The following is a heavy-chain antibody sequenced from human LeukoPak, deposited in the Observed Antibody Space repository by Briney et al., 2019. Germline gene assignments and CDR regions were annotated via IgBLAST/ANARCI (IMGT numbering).Heavy chain of an antibody. Sequence: GGSLRLSCAASGFTFSSYWMNWVRQAPGKGLEWVANIKQDGSEKNYVDSVKGRFTISRDNAKNSLYLQMNSLKTEDTAVYYCASYGSGSHDYWGQGSLVTVSS. CDR2: IKQDGSEK. D-gene: IGHD3-10*01. CDR1: GFTFSSYW. J-gene: IGHJ4*02. CDR3: ASYGSGSHDY. V-gene: IGHV3-7*03.